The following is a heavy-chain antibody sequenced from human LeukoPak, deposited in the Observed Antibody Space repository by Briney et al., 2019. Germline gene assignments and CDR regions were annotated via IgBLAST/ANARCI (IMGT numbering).Heavy chain of an antibody. J-gene: IGHJ4*02. D-gene: IGHD6-13*01. V-gene: IGHV4-38-2*02. CDR2: IYHSGIT. CDR1: DYSISSGYY. CDR3: ARGGSTWYY. Sequence: PSETLSPTCTVSDYSISSGYYWGWIRQPPGKGLEWIGSIYHSGITYYNPSLKSRVTILVDTSKNQFSLKLSSVTAADTAVYYCARGGSTWYYWGQGTLVTVSS.